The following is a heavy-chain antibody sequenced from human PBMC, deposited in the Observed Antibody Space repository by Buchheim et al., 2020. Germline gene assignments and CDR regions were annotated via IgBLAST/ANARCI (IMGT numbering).Heavy chain of an antibody. CDR3: AQSSTYGTADY. CDR1: GFTFNTYA. CDR2: ISYDGSNI. D-gene: IGHD4-17*01. Sequence: QVELVESGGSVVQPGRSLRLSCGASGFTFNTYAMHWVRQAPGKGLEWVSLISYDGSNIEYAASVKGRFTISRDNSKNTLYLQMNSLRAGDTAVYYCAQSSTYGTADYWGQGTL. J-gene: IGHJ4*02. V-gene: IGHV3-30-3*01.